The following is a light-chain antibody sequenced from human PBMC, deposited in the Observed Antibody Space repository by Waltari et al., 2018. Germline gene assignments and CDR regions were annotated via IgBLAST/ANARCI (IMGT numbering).Light chain of an antibody. CDR3: QQYGNLPLT. CDR1: QSVPSDY. CDR2: AAS. V-gene: IGKV3-20*01. Sequence: EIVLTQSPGTLSLSPGETATLSCRASQSVPSDYLAWYQQKSGQSPRLVIFAASSRATVFPARFSGSGSGTDFTLTITKLEPEDFALYFCQQYGNLPLTFGGGTRIKI. J-gene: IGKJ4*01.